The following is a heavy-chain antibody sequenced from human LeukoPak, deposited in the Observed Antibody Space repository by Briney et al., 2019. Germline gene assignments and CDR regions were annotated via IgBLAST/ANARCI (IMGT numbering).Heavy chain of an antibody. V-gene: IGHV1-18*01. Sequence: ASVKVSCKASGYTFTSYGISWVRQAPGQGLEWMGWISAYNGNTNYAQKLQGRVTMTTDTSTSTAYMELRSLRSDDTAVYYCARNGDYYDSSGYPYYCYYMDVWGKGTTVTVSS. CDR2: ISAYNGNT. J-gene: IGHJ6*03. CDR3: ARNGDYYDSSGYPYYCYYMDV. D-gene: IGHD3-22*01. CDR1: GYTFTSYG.